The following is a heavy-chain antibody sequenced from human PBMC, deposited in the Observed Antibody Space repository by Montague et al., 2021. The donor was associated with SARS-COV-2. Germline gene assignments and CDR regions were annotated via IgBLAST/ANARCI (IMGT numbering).Heavy chain of an antibody. CDR3: ARGHLSVSMIVVVFTSASYYFDY. CDR2: IKQSGST. CDR1: GGSFGDDH. D-gene: IGHD3-22*01. Sequence: SETLSLTCAVYGGSFGDDHWSWIRQPPGKGLEWIGDIKQSGSTSYNPSLKSRVTISVDTSKNQFSLKLTSVTAADTAVYFCARGHLSVSMIVVVFTSASYYFDYWGQGALVTVSS. J-gene: IGHJ4*02. V-gene: IGHV4-34*01.